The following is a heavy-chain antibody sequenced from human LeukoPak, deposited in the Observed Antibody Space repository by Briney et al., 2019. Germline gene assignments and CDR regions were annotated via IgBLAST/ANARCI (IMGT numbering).Heavy chain of an antibody. J-gene: IGHJ6*03. CDR2: IYVAGST. CDR3: ARHIGGGIEDMDV. CDR1: GGSIGTYY. D-gene: IGHD3-16*02. V-gene: IGHV4-59*08. Sequence: SETLSLTCTVSGGSIGTYYWSWIRQSPGKGLEWIGYIYVAGSTRYNPYLQSRVTISVDTSRNQFFLKMSSVTAADTAVYYCARHIGGGIEDMDVWGKGTKVTVSS.